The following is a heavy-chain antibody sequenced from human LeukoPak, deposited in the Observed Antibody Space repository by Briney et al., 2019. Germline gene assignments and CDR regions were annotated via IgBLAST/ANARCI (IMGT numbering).Heavy chain of an antibody. CDR1: GFTLSSYA. V-gene: IGHV3-23*01. D-gene: IGHD3-10*01. J-gene: IGHJ4*02. CDR3: AKAPMVRGAVFDY. CDR2: ISGSGGST. Sequence: GGSLRLSCAASGFTLSSYAMSWVRQAPGKGLEWVSAISGSGGSTYYADSVKGRFTISRDNSKNTLYLQMNSLRAEDTAVYYCAKAPMVRGAVFDYWGQGTLVTVSS.